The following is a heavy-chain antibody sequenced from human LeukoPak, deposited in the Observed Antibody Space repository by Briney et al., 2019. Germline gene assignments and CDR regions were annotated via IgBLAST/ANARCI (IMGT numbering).Heavy chain of an antibody. Sequence: SETLSLTCTVSGDSISSSYWSWIRQPPGKGLEWIGYIYFTGITNYNPSLRSRVTMSLDTSTNKFSLKLNSVTAADTAVYYCARSSGAFDYWGQGALVTVSS. J-gene: IGHJ4*02. CDR1: GDSISSSY. CDR2: IYFTGIT. V-gene: IGHV4-59*01. CDR3: ARSSGAFDY.